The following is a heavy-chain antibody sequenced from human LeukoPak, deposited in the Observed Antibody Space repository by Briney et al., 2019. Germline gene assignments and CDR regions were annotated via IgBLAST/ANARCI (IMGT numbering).Heavy chain of an antibody. CDR2: IGASGADT. Sequence: PGGSLRLSCTASGLTFSTYAMTWVRQAPGKGLDWVSAIGASGADTYYADSAKGRFTVSRDNSKNTLYLQMSSLRADDTAVYFCAKRPRDSSGYYLGAFDGWGQGTTVTVSS. J-gene: IGHJ3*01. CDR3: AKRPRDSSGYYLGAFDG. D-gene: IGHD3-22*01. CDR1: GLTFSTYA. V-gene: IGHV3-23*01.